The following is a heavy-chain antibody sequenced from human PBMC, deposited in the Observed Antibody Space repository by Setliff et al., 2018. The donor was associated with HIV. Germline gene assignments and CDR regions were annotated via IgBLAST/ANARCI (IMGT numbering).Heavy chain of an antibody. Sequence: SETLSLTCTVSGDSISGFFWSWIRQPPGKTLEWIGSIFTNEFIYYNPSLKSRVTISADTSNTQFSLKLRSVTAADTAVYYCATIKPGGASFDNWGQGTLVTVSS. CDR2: IFTNEFI. J-gene: IGHJ4*02. D-gene: IGHD3-16*01. V-gene: IGHV4-4*08. CDR1: GDSISGFF. CDR3: ATIKPGGASFDN.